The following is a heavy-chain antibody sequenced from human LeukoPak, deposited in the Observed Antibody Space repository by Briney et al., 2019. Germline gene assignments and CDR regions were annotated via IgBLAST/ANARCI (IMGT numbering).Heavy chain of an antibody. Sequence: TGGSLRLSCAASGFTFSSYWMSWVRQAPGKGLEWVVNIKQDGREKYYVDSVKGRFTISRDNAKNSLYLQMNSLRAEDTAVYYCARDPFPIYYYDSSGYYGAFDIWGQGTMVTVSS. CDR2: IKQDGREK. CDR1: GFTFSSYW. V-gene: IGHV3-7*01. D-gene: IGHD3-22*01. CDR3: ARDPFPIYYYDSSGYYGAFDI. J-gene: IGHJ3*02.